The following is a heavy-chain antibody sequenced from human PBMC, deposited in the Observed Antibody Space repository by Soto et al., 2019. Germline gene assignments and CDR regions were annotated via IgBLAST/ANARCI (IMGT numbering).Heavy chain of an antibody. CDR1: GYTFTSYA. D-gene: IGHD3-9*01. CDR3: ARGDILTGYTQIDY. Sequence: ASLKVSCKASGYTFTSYAMHWVRQAPGQRLEWMGWINAGNGNTKYSQKFQGRVTITRDTSASTAYMELSSLRSEDTAVYYCARGDILTGYTQIDYWGQGTLVTVSS. V-gene: IGHV1-3*01. J-gene: IGHJ4*02. CDR2: INAGNGNT.